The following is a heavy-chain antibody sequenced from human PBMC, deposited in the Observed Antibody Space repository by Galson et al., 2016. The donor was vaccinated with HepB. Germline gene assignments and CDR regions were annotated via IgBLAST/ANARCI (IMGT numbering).Heavy chain of an antibody. CDR3: ARGPRGGVDY. J-gene: IGHJ4*02. CDR1: GYTFSTYG. V-gene: IGHV1-18*01. Sequence: QSGAEVKQPGASVQVSCKASGYTFSTYGIAWVRQAPGKGLEWLGWINVHNGYTNYAQSLQGRVTVTTDTSTNTAYMDLRSLTSDDSAVYYCARGPRGGVDYWGQGTLVTVSS. CDR2: INVHNGYT. D-gene: IGHD3-16*01.